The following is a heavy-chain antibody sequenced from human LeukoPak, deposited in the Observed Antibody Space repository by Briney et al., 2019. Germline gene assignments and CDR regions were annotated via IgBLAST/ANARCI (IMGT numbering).Heavy chain of an antibody. CDR1: GFTFSSYA. V-gene: IGHV3-23*01. D-gene: IGHD5-24*01. J-gene: IGHJ3*02. CDR3: ANADGYPDAFDI. Sequence: GGSLRLSCAASGFTFSSYAMSWVRQAPGKGLEWASAISGSGGSTYYADSVKGRFTISRDNSKNTLYLQMNSLRAEDTAVYYCANADGYPDAFDIWGQGTMVTVSS. CDR2: ISGSGGST.